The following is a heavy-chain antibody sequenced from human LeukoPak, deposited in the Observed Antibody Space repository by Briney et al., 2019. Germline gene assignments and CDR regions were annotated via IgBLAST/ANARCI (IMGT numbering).Heavy chain of an antibody. J-gene: IGHJ4*02. CDR3: ARTRGYDFWSHGYFDY. CDR2: ISYDGSNK. CDR1: GFTFSSYA. D-gene: IGHD3-3*01. V-gene: IGHV3-30*04. Sequence: GGSLRLSCAASGFTFSSYAMHWVRQAPGKGLEWVAVISYDGSNKYYADSVKGRFTISRDNSKNTLYLQMNSLRAEDTAVYYCARTRGYDFWSHGYFDYWGQGTLVTVSS.